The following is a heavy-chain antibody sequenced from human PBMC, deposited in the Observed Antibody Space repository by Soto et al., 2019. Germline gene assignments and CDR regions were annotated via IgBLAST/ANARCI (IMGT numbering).Heavy chain of an antibody. Sequence: PSETLSLTCTVSGGSISSGGYYWSWIRQHPGKGLEWIGYIYHSGSTYYNPSLKSRVTISVDTSKNQFSLKLSSVTAADTAVYYCARGTTIFGVVTELPDYWGQGTLVTVSS. CDR1: GGSISSGGYY. CDR3: ARGTTIFGVVTELPDY. J-gene: IGHJ4*02. V-gene: IGHV4-31*03. D-gene: IGHD3-3*01. CDR2: IYHSGST.